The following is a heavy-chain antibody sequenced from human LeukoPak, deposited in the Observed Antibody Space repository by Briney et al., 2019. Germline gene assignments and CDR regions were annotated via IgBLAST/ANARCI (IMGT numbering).Heavy chain of an antibody. Sequence: GGSLRLSCAGSGFTFNDYWMHWVRQAPGKGLVWVSGINSDGSSTNYADSVKGRFTISRDNAKNTLFLQMDSLRDEDTAVYYCGLSMVRALSPDYWGQGTLVTVSS. J-gene: IGHJ4*02. CDR2: INSDGSST. CDR1: GFTFNDYW. V-gene: IGHV3-74*01. CDR3: GLSMVRALSPDY. D-gene: IGHD3-10*01.